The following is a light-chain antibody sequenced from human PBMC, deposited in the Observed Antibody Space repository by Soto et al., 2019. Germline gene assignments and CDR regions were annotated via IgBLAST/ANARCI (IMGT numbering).Light chain of an antibody. V-gene: IGLV1-40*01. Sequence: QSVLTKPPSVSGAPGQRVTISCTGSSSNIGAAFDVHWYQHLPGTAPKLLIYDNTNRPSGVPDRFSGSKSGTSASLAITGLQAEDEADYYCQSYDSSLSGWLFGGGTKLTVL. CDR2: DNT. J-gene: IGLJ2*01. CDR1: SSNIGAAFD. CDR3: QSYDSSLSGWL.